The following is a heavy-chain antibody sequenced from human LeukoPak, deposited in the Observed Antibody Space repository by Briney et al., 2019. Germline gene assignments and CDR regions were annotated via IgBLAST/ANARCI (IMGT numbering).Heavy chain of an antibody. CDR3: ARDVGGYAFDY. CDR1: GFTFSSYT. CDR2: MSYDGSHK. Sequence: LSGGSLRLSCVASGFTFSSYTLHWVRQAPGKGLEWVAVMSYDGSHKFHADSVKGRFTISRDNSKSTLYLQMNSLRAEDTAIYFCARDVGGYAFDYWGQGTLVTVSS. V-gene: IGHV3-30*04. D-gene: IGHD5-12*01. J-gene: IGHJ4*02.